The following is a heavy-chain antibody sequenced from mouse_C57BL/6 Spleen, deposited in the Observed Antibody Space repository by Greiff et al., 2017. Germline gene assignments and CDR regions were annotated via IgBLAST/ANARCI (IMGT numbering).Heavy chain of an antibody. D-gene: IGHD1-1*02. J-gene: IGHJ4*01. CDR2: INPSTGGT. CDR1: GYSFTGYY. CDR3: ARKGYGPYAMDY. Sequence: VQLKESGPELVKPGASVKISCKASGYSFTGYYMNWVKQSPEKSLEWIGEINPSTGGTTYNQKFKAKATLTVDKSSSTAYMQLKSLTSEDSAVYYCARKGYGPYAMDYWGQGTSVTVSS. V-gene: IGHV1-42*01.